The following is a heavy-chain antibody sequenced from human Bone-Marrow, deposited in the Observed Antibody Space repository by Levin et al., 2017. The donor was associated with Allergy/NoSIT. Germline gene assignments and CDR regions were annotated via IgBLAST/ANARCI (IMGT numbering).Heavy chain of an antibody. D-gene: IGHD6-19*01. V-gene: IGHV3-23*01. CDR3: AKDQDEGWLPYFDH. J-gene: IGHJ4*02. Sequence: PGGSLRLSCAASGFTVTNYGLSWVRQAPGKGLEWVSGFSGNSGRAIYADSVKGRFIVSRDNSKNTFFLEMKSLRVEDTALYYCAKDQDEGWLPYFDHWGQGTLVTVSS. CDR1: GFTVTNYG. CDR2: FSGNSGRA.